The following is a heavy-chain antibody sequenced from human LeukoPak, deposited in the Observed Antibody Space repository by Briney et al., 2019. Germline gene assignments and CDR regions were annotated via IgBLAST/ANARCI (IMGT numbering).Heavy chain of an antibody. D-gene: IGHD6-13*01. CDR2: ISAYNGNT. CDR1: GYTFTSYG. Sequence: ASVKVSCKASGYTFTSYGISWVRQAPGQGLEWMGWISAYNGNTNYAQKLQGRVTMTTDTSTSTAYMELRSLRSDDTAVCYCARVIAGTREFDYWGQGTLVTVSS. CDR3: ARVIAGTREFDY. V-gene: IGHV1-18*01. J-gene: IGHJ4*02.